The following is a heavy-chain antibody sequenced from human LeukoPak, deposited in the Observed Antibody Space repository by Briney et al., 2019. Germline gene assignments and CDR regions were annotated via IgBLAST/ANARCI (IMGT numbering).Heavy chain of an antibody. J-gene: IGHJ4*02. V-gene: IGHV3-11*01. CDR1: GFTFSDYY. D-gene: IGHD5-18*01. CDR3: ARDLSGDTAMVLDDY. CDR2: ISSSGSTI. Sequence: PGGSLRLSCAASGFTFSDYYMSWIRQAPGKGLEWVSYISSSGSTIYYADSVKGRFTISRDNAKNSLYLQMNSLRAEDTAVYYCARDLSGDTAMVLDDYWGQGTLVTVSS.